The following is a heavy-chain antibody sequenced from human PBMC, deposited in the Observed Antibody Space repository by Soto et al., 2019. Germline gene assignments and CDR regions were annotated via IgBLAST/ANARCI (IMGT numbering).Heavy chain of an antibody. D-gene: IGHD2-2*01. CDR1: GDSVSSNSAA. CDR3: AREEIVVVPAASFFAWFDP. CDR2: TYYRSKWYN. Sequence: SQTLSLTCAISGDSVSSNSAAWNWIRQSPSRGLEWLGRTYYRSKWYNDYAVSVKSRITINPDTSKNQFSLQLNSVTPEDTAVYYCAREEIVVVPAASFFAWFDPWGQGTLVTVSS. V-gene: IGHV6-1*01. J-gene: IGHJ5*02.